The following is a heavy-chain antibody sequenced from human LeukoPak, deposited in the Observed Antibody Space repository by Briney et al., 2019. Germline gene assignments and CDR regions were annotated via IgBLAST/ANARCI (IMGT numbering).Heavy chain of an antibody. CDR1: GYTFTGQY. Sequence: ASVMVSCKASGYTFTGQYLYWARQTPGQGLEWMGWINPKTGDTDSAQNFQGRVTMTRDTSITTVYMELSSLTSDDTAVYYCARGYYGMDVWGQGTTVTVSS. CDR3: ARGYYGMDV. CDR2: INPKTGDT. J-gene: IGHJ6*02. V-gene: IGHV1-2*02.